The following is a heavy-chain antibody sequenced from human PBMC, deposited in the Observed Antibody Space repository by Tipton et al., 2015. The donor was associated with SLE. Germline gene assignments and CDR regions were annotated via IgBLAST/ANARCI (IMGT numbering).Heavy chain of an antibody. V-gene: IGHV3-7*01. CDR2: IKYDGSVE. D-gene: IGHD3-16*01. CDR1: GFTFSSYW. Sequence: GSLRLSCAASGFTFSSYWMSWVRQAPGKGLEWVANIKYDGSVEYHVDSVKGRFTISRDNGKNSLYLQMNSLRAEDTAVYYCAKERFGAFEIWGQGTMVTVSS. J-gene: IGHJ3*02. CDR3: AKERFGAFEI.